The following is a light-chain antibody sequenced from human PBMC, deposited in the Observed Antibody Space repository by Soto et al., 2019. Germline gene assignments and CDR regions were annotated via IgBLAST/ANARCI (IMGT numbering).Light chain of an antibody. J-gene: IGKJ1*01. Sequence: EIVLTQSPGTLSLSPGERATLSCGASQSVTSNYLAWYQQKPGQAPRLLIFGASIRVTGIPDRFIGSGSGTDFTLTISRLEPEDFAVYYSQHYVTSHTTLGQGTKGDIK. CDR3: QHYVTSHTT. CDR1: QSVTSNY. CDR2: GAS. V-gene: IGKV3-20*01.